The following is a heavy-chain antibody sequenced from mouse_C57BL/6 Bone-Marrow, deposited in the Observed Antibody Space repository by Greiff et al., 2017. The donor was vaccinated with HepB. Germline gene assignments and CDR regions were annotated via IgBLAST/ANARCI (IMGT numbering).Heavy chain of an antibody. CDR2: IDPSDSYT. J-gene: IGHJ2*01. CDR1: GYTFTSYW. D-gene: IGHD2-4*01. CDR3: ARWTISDYGDYFDY. V-gene: IGHV1-59*01. Sequence: VQLQQPGAELVRPGTSVKLSCKASGYTFTSYWMHWVKQRPGQGLEWIGVIDPSDSYTNYNQKFTGKATLTVDTSSRTAYMQLSSLTSEDSAVYYCARWTISDYGDYFDYWGQGTTLTVSS.